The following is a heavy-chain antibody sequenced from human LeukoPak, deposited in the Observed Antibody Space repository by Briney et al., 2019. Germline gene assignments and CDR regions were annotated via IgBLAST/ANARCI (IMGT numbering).Heavy chain of an antibody. CDR2: FDPEDGET. V-gene: IGHV1-24*01. CDR3: ARDRGVVAVTAWFDP. Sequence: ASVKVSCKVSGYTLTELSMHWVRQAPGKGLEWMGGFDPEDGETIYAQKFQGRVTMTTDTSTSTAYMELRSLRSDDTAVYYCARDRGVVAVTAWFDPWGQGTLVTVSS. CDR1: GYTLTELS. J-gene: IGHJ5*02. D-gene: IGHD2-15*01.